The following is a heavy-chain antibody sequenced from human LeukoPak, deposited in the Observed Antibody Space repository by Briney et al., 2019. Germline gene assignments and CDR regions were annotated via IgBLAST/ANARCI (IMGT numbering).Heavy chain of an antibody. CDR3: ARHFLRGGSGYYYDAFDI. J-gene: IGHJ3*02. V-gene: IGHV3-33*01. CDR1: GSTKRSNG. D-gene: IGHD3-3*01. CDR2: IWYDGSNK. Sequence: PGGSLRLFCAASGSTKRSNGTHRLRQAPGKGLEWVAVIWYDGSNKYYADSVKGRFTISRDNSKNTLYLQINSLRVEDTAVFYCARHFLRGGSGYYYDAFDIWGQGTMVTVSS.